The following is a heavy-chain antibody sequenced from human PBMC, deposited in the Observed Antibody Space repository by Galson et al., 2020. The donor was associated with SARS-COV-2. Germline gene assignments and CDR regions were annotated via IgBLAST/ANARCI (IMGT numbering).Heavy chain of an antibody. CDR2: IWPDGSNK. CDR1: GFTFSGHG. CDR3: ARDLGYSSGWYQNHFDY. D-gene: IGHD6-19*01. Sequence: GGPLRLSCAASGFTFSGHGMHWVRQGPGKGLEWVASIWPDGSNKYYADSVKGRFTISRDNSKNTLYLQMNSLRAEDTAVYYCARDLGYSSGWYQNHFDYWGQGTLLTVSS. J-gene: IGHJ4*02. V-gene: IGHV3-33*01.